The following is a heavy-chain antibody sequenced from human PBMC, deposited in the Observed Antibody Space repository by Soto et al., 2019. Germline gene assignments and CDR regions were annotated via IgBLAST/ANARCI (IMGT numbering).Heavy chain of an antibody. CDR3: ARDLTPADY. CDR2: IXXXXGNT. Sequence: QVQLVQSGAEVKKPGASVKVSCKASGYTFTSYGISWVRQAPGQGLEWMGWIXXXXGNTNYAQKLXGRXXMTTDTXXXXXXXXXXSXRSDDTAVYYCARDLTPADYWGQGTLVTVSS. CDR1: GYTFTSYG. V-gene: IGHV1-18*01. D-gene: IGHD7-27*01. J-gene: IGHJ4*02.